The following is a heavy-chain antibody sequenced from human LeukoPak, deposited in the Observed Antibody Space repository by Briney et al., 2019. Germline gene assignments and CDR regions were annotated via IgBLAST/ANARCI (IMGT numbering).Heavy chain of an antibody. CDR1: GFTFSNYN. CDR3: ARRSPNYYFDY. CDR2: ISSSNNYI. V-gene: IGHV3-21*01. J-gene: IGHJ4*02. Sequence: GGSLRLPCAASGFTFSNYNMNWVRQAPGKGLEWVSSISSSNNYIYYADSVKGRFTISRDNAKNSLYLQMNSLRAEDTAVYYCARRSPNYYFDYWGQGTPVTVSS.